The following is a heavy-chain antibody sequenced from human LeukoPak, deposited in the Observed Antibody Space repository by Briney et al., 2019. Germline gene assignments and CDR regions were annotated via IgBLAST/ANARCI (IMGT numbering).Heavy chain of an antibody. D-gene: IGHD2-2*01. J-gene: IGHJ3*02. Sequence: ASVKVSCKASGYTFTSYGISWVRQAPGQGLEWMGWISAYNGNTNYAQKLQGRVTMTTDTSTSTAYMELRSLRSDDTAVYYCARVLRDCSSTSCYDAFDIWGQGTMVTVSS. CDR1: GYTFTSYG. CDR3: ARVLRDCSSTSCYDAFDI. V-gene: IGHV1-18*01. CDR2: ISAYNGNT.